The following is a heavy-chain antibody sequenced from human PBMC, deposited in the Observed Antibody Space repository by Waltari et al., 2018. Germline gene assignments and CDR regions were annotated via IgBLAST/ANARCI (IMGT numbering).Heavy chain of an antibody. V-gene: IGHV1-69-2*01. CDR2: VYPEDGET. J-gene: IGHJ3*01. Sequence: EVQRARDGDEVKKAGATVTIPCKGSGYTFTASCSHTDQQDPETGLECIGRVYPEDGETLYAETFQGSVTLPSDTSTDPAYMELSILRSENTAVYYCAAAVLCYKYDWGQGTMVTVSS. CDR3: AAAVLCYKYD. D-gene: IGHD2-15*01. CDR1: GYTFTASC.